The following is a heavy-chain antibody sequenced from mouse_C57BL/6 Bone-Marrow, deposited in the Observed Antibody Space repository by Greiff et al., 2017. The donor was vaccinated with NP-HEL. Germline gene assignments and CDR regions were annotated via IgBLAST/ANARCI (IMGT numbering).Heavy chain of an antibody. J-gene: IGHJ1*03. V-gene: IGHV5-17*01. CDR3: ARDRGSLISYWYFDV. CDR1: GFTFSDYG. Sequence: EVMLVESGGGLVKPGGSLKLSCAASGFTFSDYGMHWVRQAPEKGLEWVAYISSGSSTIYYADTVKGRFTISRDNAKNTLFLQMTSLRSEDTAMYYCARDRGSLISYWYFDVWGTGTTVTVSS. D-gene: IGHD6-2*01. CDR2: ISSGSSTI.